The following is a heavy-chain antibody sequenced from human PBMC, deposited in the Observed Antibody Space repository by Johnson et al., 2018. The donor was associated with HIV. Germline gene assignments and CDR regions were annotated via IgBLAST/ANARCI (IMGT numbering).Heavy chain of an antibody. CDR1: GFTFDDYG. D-gene: IGHD1-26*01. Sequence: VQLVESGGGVVRPGGSMRLSCAASGFTFDDYGMSWVRQAPGKGLEWVSVIYSGGSTYYADSVKGRFTISRDNAKNSLYLQMNSLRAEDTAVDYCASGDKANLAVGARGAFDIWGQGTMVTVSS. CDR3: ASGDKANLAVGARGAFDI. V-gene: IGHV3-20*04. J-gene: IGHJ3*02. CDR2: IYSGGST.